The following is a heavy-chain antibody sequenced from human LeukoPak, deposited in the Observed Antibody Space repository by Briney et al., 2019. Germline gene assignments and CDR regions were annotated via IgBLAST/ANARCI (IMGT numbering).Heavy chain of an antibody. CDR3: AKDISVLRYFDWLPKGPDY. J-gene: IGHJ4*02. CDR2: ISGSGGST. D-gene: IGHD3-9*01. CDR1: GFTFSSYA. V-gene: IGHV3-23*01. Sequence: PGGSPRLSCAASGFTFSSYAMSWVRQAPGKGLEWVSAISGSGGSTYYADFVKGRFTISRDSSKNTLYLQMNSLRAEDTAVYYCAKDISVLRYFDWLPKGPDYWGQGTLVTVSS.